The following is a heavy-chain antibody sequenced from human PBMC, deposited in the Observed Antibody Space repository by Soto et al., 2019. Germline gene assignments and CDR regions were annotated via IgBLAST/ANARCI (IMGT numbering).Heavy chain of an antibody. Sequence: SETLSLTCTVSGASIGSGDYYWIWIRQHPGKGLEWIGYIYYSGGTYYNPSLKSRVTISVDRSKNQFSLKLSSVTAADTAVYYCARVPDYWGQGTLVTVSS. V-gene: IGHV4-30-4*08. J-gene: IGHJ4*02. CDR1: GASIGSGDYY. CDR2: IYYSGGT. CDR3: ARVPDY.